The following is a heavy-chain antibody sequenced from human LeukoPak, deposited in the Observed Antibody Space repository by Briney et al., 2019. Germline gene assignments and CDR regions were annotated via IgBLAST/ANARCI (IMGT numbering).Heavy chain of an antibody. CDR2: ISSSGSTI. V-gene: IGHV3-48*03. CDR1: GFTFSSYE. Sequence: GGSLRLSCAASGFTFSSYEMNWVRQAPGKGLEWVSYISSSGSTIYYADSVKGRFTISRDNAKNSLYLQMHSPRAEDTAVYYCARVPYYDFWSGYQFDYWGQGTLVTVSS. CDR3: ARVPYYDFWSGYQFDY. J-gene: IGHJ4*02. D-gene: IGHD3-3*01.